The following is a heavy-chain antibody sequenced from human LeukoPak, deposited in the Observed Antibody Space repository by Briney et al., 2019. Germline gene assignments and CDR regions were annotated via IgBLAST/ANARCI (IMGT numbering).Heavy chain of an antibody. D-gene: IGHD2-15*01. J-gene: IGHJ4*02. Sequence: SETLSLTCAVYGGSFSGYYWSWIRQPPGKGLEWIGEINHSGSTNYNPSLKSRVTISVDTSKNQFSLKLSSVTAADTAVYYCARTAQCSGGSCCSKLFDYWGQGTLVTVSS. CDR3: ARTAQCSGGSCCSKLFDY. CDR2: INHSGST. CDR1: GGSFSGYY. V-gene: IGHV4-34*01.